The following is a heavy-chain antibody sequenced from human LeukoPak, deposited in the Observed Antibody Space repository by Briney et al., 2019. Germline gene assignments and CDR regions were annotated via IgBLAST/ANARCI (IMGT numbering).Heavy chain of an antibody. J-gene: IGHJ4*02. CDR2: INPSSCDT. Sequence: GASVKVSCKTSGYSFTGYYMHWVRQAPGQGLEWMGSINPSSCDTNYAQKFQGRVTMTRETSISTAYMELSRLTSDDTAVYYCAKNPYKYYFDHWGQGTLVTVSS. D-gene: IGHD5-24*01. CDR3: AKNPYKYYFDH. CDR1: GYSFTGYY. V-gene: IGHV1-2*02.